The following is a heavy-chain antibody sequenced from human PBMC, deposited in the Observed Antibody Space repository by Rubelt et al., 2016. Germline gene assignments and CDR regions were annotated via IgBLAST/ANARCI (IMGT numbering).Heavy chain of an antibody. Sequence: QVQLVQSGAEVKKPEASVKVSCKASGYTFTSYDINWVRQATGQGLEWMGGIIPIFGTANYAQKFQGRVTITADESTSAAYMGLGSLGSEDTAVYYCARDFLEWSDAFDIWGQGTMVTVSS. CDR3: ARDFLEWSDAFDI. CDR1: GYTFTSYD. CDR2: IIPIFGTA. D-gene: IGHD3-3*01. V-gene: IGHV1-69*01. J-gene: IGHJ3*02.